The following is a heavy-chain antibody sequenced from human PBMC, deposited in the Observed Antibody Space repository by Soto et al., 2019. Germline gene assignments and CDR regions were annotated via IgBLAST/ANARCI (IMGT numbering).Heavy chain of an antibody. CDR3: ARGLYCGGDCYSRPLGYYYGMDV. CDR2: IWYDGSNK. Sequence: PGGSLRLSCAASVFTFSSYGMHWVRQAPGKGLEWVAVIWYDGSNKYYADSVKGRFTISRDNSKNTLYLQMNSLRAEDTAVYYCARGLYCGGDCYSRPLGYYYGMDVWGQGTTVTVSS. V-gene: IGHV3-33*01. CDR1: VFTFSSYG. D-gene: IGHD2-21*02. J-gene: IGHJ6*02.